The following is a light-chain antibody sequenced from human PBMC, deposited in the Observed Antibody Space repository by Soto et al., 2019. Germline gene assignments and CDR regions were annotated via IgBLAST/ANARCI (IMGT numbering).Light chain of an antibody. Sequence: DIQMTQSPSSLSASVGDRVTITCRASQSIGNYLNWYQGKPGKAPKVLIFAAATLQRGVPSKFSGSGSGTDFTLTISSLQPDDFAIYYCQQSHSPPWTFGQGTRVDIK. CDR3: QQSHSPPWT. CDR2: AAA. V-gene: IGKV1-39*01. CDR1: QSIGNY. J-gene: IGKJ1*01.